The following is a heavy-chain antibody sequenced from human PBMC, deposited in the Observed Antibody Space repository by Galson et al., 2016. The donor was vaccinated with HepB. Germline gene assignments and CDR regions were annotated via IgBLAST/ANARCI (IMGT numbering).Heavy chain of an antibody. V-gene: IGHV4-34*01. Sequence: SETLSLTCGVYGGSFTGYYCNWFRQPPGMGLEWIGEIHPSGSTSYNPSLGSRVTISLDTSKNQFSLKVDSVTAADTAGYFCSRGLDAYKAGNYWGQGTLVTVAA. J-gene: IGHJ4*02. CDR1: GGSFTGYY. D-gene: IGHD5-24*01. CDR2: IHPSGST. CDR3: SRGLDAYKAGNY.